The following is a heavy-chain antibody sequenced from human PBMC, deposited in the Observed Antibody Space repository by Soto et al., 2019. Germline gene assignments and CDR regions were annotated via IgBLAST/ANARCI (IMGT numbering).Heavy chain of an antibody. CDR1: GGTFSSYT. D-gene: IGHD4-17*01. Sequence: ASVKVSCKASGGTFSSYTISWVRQAPGQGLEWMGRIIPILGIANYAQKFQGRVTMTEDTSTDTAYMELSSLRSEDTAVYYCATGPPVTTKLSYWGQGTLVTVSS. J-gene: IGHJ4*02. CDR2: IIPILGIA. CDR3: ATGPPVTTKLSY. V-gene: IGHV1-69*02.